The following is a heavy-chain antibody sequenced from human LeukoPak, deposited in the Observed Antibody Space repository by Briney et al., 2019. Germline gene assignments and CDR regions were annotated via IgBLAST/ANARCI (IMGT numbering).Heavy chain of an antibody. J-gene: IGHJ3*01. CDR3: ARLGYCSSTSCAAG. D-gene: IGHD2-2*01. CDR1: GGSFSGHY. Sequence: SETLSLTCAVYGGSFSGHYWSWIRQPPGKGLEWIGEINHSGSTNYNPSLKSRVTISVDTSKNQFSLRLSSVTAADTAVYYCARLGYCSSTSCAAGWGQGTMVTVSS. V-gene: IGHV4-34*01. CDR2: INHSGST.